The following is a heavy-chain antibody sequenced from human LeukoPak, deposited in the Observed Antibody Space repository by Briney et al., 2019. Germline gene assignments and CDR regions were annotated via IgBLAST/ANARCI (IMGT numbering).Heavy chain of an antibody. D-gene: IGHD2-8*01. J-gene: IGHJ4*02. CDR1: GYTFTSYD. V-gene: IGHV1-8*01. Sequence: ASVKVSCKASGYTFTSYDNNWVRQATGQGLEWMGWMNPNSGNTGYAQKFQGRVTMTRNTSISTAYMELSSLRSEDTAVYYCARGGYCTNGVCLGEDYLGQGTLVTVSS. CDR3: ARGGYCTNGVCLGEDY. CDR2: MNPNSGNT.